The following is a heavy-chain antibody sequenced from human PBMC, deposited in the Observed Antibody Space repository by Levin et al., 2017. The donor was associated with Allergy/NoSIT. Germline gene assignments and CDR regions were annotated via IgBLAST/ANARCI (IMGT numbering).Heavy chain of an antibody. CDR3: TADLLYWYFGL. Sequence: GESLKISCATSGFPFTTAWMNWVRQVPGKGLEWVGRIKSRPDCGAIEYAAPVKGRFIISRDDSKNTVYLHMNSLKTEDTALYYCTADLLYWYFGLWGRGTLVTVSS. J-gene: IGHJ2*01. CDR1: GFPFTTAW. V-gene: IGHV3-15*07. CDR2: IKSRPDCGAI. D-gene: IGHD2-21*01.